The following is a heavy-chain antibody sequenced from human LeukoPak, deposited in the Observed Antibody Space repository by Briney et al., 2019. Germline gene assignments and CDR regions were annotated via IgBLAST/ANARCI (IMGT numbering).Heavy chain of an antibody. CDR3: ARDPLRSMIVVGRIGYYMDV. J-gene: IGHJ6*03. CDR2: IQYDGRNK. V-gene: IGHV3-30*02. CDR1: GFTFSSYG. D-gene: IGHD3-22*01. Sequence: HTGGSLRLSCLASGFTFSSYGMHWVRQAPGKGLEGVAFIQYDGRNKDYANSVKGRFTISRDDSKNTLYLQMNSLRAEDTAVYYCARDPLRSMIVVGRIGYYMDVWGKGTTVTVSS.